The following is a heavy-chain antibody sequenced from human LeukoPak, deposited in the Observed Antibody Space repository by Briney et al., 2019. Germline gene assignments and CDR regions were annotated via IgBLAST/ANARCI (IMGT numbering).Heavy chain of an antibody. J-gene: IGHJ4*02. CDR2: INDRGDKA. CDR1: GFSFRSFA. CDR3: TKEEAAIGRPKFDY. V-gene: IGHV3-23*01. Sequence: GGSLRLSCAASGFSFRSFAMSWVRQTPGKGLEWVSGINDRGDKAFYADSVKGRFTISRDNSKSTLYLQMSSLRAEDTAVYYCTKEEAAIGRPKFDYWGQGTLVSVSS. D-gene: IGHD6-13*01.